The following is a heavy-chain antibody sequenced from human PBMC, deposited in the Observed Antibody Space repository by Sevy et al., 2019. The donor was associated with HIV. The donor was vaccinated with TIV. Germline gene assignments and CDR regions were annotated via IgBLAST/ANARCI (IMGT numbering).Heavy chain of an antibody. D-gene: IGHD4-17*01. CDR1: GFTFSTYG. J-gene: IGHJ4*02. CDR3: ARDLEFYDYGDYGPAFNPDY. Sequence: GGSLRLSCAASGFTFSTYGMHWVRQAPGKGLKWLAVIWFDGSNEYYADSVKGRFTISRDIAKNTLHLQMNSLRAEDTAVYYCARDLEFYDYGDYGPAFNPDYWGRGTLVTVSS. V-gene: IGHV3-33*01. CDR2: IWFDGSNE.